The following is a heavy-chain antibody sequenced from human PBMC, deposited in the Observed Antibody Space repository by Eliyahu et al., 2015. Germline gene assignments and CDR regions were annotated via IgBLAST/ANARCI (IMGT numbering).Heavy chain of an antibody. CDR2: MYNGGAT. D-gene: IGHD3-16*01. V-gene: IGHV3-53*01. Sequence: EVQLVESGGGLIQPGGSLRLSCSASGFTVSSNYXSWVRQGPGKGLEWLSVMYNGGATYYADSVKGRFTISRDNSKNTLYLQMNSLRADDTAVYYCARDLGAYKRAFDYWGQGTLVTVSS. CDR1: GFTVSSNY. CDR3: ARDLGAYKRAFDY. J-gene: IGHJ4*02.